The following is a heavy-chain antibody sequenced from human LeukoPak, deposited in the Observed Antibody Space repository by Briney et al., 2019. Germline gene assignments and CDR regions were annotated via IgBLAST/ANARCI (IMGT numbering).Heavy chain of an antibody. CDR3: ARGRDRYYYDSSGFDAGAFDI. CDR2: TYYRSKWYN. Sequence: SQTLSLTCAISGDSVSSNSAAWNWTRQSPSRGLEWLGRTYYRSKWYNDYAVSVKSRITINPDTSKNQFSLQLNSVTPEDTAVYYCARGRDRYYYDSSGFDAGAFDIWGQGTMVTVSS. V-gene: IGHV6-1*01. D-gene: IGHD3-22*01. CDR1: GDSVSSNSAA. J-gene: IGHJ3*02.